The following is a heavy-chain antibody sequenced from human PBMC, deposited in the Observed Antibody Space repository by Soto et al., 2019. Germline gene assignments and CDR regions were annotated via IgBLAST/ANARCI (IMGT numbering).Heavy chain of an antibody. CDR2: IYYSGST. CDR3: ARADSYAHYFDY. Sequence: QVQLQESGPGLVKPSQTLSLTCTVSGGSISSGGYDWSWIRQHPGKCLEGIGYIYYSGSTYYNPSLKSRVHISVHTSKNQFSLKLSSVTAAETAVYYCARADSYAHYFDYWGQGTLVTVSS. J-gene: IGHJ4*02. CDR1: GGSISSGGYD. D-gene: IGHD5-18*01. V-gene: IGHV4-31*03.